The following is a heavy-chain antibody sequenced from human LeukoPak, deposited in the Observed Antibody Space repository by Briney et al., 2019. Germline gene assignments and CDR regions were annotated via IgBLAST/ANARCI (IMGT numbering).Heavy chain of an antibody. CDR2: INGGGYNT. Sequence: GGSLRLSCAASGFTFNNYVMSWVRQAPGKGLEWVSTINGGGYNTYYADSVKGRFTISRDNSKNTLSLQVNTLRAEDTAVYYCARASGIYGSGWYFDYWGQGTLVAVSS. J-gene: IGHJ4*02. CDR3: ARASGIYGSGWYFDY. D-gene: IGHD6-19*01. CDR1: GFTFNNYV. V-gene: IGHV3-23*01.